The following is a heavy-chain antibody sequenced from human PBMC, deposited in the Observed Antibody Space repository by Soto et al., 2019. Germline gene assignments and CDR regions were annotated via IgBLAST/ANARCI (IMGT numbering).Heavy chain of an antibody. CDR1: GGTFSSYA. D-gene: IGHD6-19*01. J-gene: IGHJ6*02. CDR2: IIPIFGTA. V-gene: IGHV1-69*13. Sequence: ASVKFSCKASGGTFSSYAISWVRQAPGQGLECMGGIIPIFGTANYAQKFQGRVTITAXXXXSXXXMXLXXLRXEXTAVYDCARDMYSSGWYGGDVWGQGTTVTVSS. CDR3: ARDMYSSGWYGGDV.